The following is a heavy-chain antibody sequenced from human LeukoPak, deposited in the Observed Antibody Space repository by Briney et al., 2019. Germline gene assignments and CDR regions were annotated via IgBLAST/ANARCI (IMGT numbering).Heavy chain of an antibody. D-gene: IGHD5-12*01. CDR2: INWNGGST. CDR3: ARCGYSAYDYNTKGYYYYYYMDV. Sequence: PGGSLRLSCAASGFTFDDYGMSWVRQAPGKGLEWVSGINWNGGSTGYADSVKGRFTISRDNAKNSLYLQMNSLRAEDTALYYCARCGYSAYDYNTKGYYYYYYMDVWGKGTTVTVSS. V-gene: IGHV3-20*04. CDR1: GFTFDDYG. J-gene: IGHJ6*03.